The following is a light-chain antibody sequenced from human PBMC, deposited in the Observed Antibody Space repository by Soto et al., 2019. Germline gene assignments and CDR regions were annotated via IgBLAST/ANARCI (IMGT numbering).Light chain of an antibody. V-gene: IGKV1-17*01. Sequence: DIQMTQSPSSLSASVGHTVTITCRASQDVRSDLGWYQHKPGKAPKRLIYSASRLQGGVPSRFSGRGSGTEFTLTIGSLQPEDSATYYCLQHDSFPYTFGQGTRLEI. J-gene: IGKJ2*01. CDR2: SAS. CDR3: LQHDSFPYT. CDR1: QDVRSD.